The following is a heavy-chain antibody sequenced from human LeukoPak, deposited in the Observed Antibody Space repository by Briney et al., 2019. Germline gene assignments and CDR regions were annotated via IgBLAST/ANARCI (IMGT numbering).Heavy chain of an antibody. CDR1: GYTFTSYG. D-gene: IGHD4-17*01. J-gene: IGHJ6*04. CDR3: AREGGTTVTPNGMDV. V-gene: IGHV1-18*04. CDR2: ISAYNGNT. Sequence: GASVKVSFKASGYTFTSYGISWVRQAPGQGLEWMGWISAYNGNTNYAQKLQGRVTMTTDTSTSTAYMELRSLRSDDTAVYYCAREGGTTVTPNGMDVWGKGTTVTVSS.